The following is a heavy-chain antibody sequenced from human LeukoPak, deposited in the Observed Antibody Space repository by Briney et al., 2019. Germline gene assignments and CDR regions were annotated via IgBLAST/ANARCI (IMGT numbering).Heavy chain of an antibody. J-gene: IGHJ4*02. CDR3: ARDSPIGGRNGYRIFDY. Sequence: PSETLSLTCTVSGGSISSYYWSWIRQPPGKGLEWIGSIYYSGSTNYNPSLKSRVTISVDTSKNQFSLKLSSVTAADTAVYFCARDSPIGGRNGYRIFDYWGQGTLVTVS. D-gene: IGHD5-24*01. V-gene: IGHV4-59*01. CDR1: GGSISSYY. CDR2: IYYSGST.